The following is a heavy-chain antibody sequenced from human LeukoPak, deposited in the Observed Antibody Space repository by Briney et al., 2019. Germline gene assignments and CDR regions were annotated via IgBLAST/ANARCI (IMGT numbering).Heavy chain of an antibody. CDR2: MNPNSGNT. J-gene: IGHJ6*03. V-gene: IGHV1-8*01. D-gene: IGHD5-18*01. Sequence: ASVKVSCKASGYTFTSYDINWVRQATGQGLEWMGWMNPNSGNTGYAQKFQGRVTMTRNTSISTAYMELSSLRSEDTAVYYCARVLSGYSYGYGFHYYYYMDVWGKGTTVTISS. CDR1: GYTFTSYD. CDR3: ARVLSGYSYGYGFHYYYYMDV.